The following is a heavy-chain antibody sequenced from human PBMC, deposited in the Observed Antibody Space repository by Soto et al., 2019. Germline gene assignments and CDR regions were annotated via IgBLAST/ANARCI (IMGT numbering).Heavy chain of an antibody. CDR1: GGSISSSY. V-gene: IGHV4-59*08. Sequence: QVQLQESGPGMVKPSETLSLTCTVSGGSISSSYWTWIRQPPGNGLERIGYGSYSGNTNYAPYLMSRVPISVDTSKTQSALKLNSVTAADTAVYYCASFRAGYVAYWGQGILVTVSS. CDR3: ASFRAGYVAY. J-gene: IGHJ4*02. D-gene: IGHD3-9*01. CDR2: GSYSGNT.